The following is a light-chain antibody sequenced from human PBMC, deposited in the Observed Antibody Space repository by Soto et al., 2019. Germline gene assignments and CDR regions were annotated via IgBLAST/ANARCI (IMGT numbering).Light chain of an antibody. J-gene: IGKJ2*01. V-gene: IGKV2-28*01. CDR1: QNLLHSNGYNY. Sequence: DIVMTQSPLSLPVTPGEPASISCRSSQNLLHSNGYNYVDWYLQKPGQSPQLLIYLGSTRASGVPDRFSGIGSGTDFTLRISRVEAEDVGVYYCMQARQTLMYTFGQGTKLEIK. CDR2: LGS. CDR3: MQARQTLMYT.